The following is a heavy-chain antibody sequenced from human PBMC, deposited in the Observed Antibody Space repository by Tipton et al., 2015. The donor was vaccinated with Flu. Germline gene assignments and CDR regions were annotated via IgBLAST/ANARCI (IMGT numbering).Heavy chain of an antibody. CDR2: IYTSGST. CDR1: GGSISSYY. J-gene: IGHJ2*01. D-gene: IGHD3-10*01. V-gene: IGHV4-4*07. CDR3: ARSYGSGSLLLYWYFDL. Sequence: TLSLTCTVSGGSISSYYWNWIRQPAGKGLEWIGRIYTSGSTNYNPSLKSRATMSVDTSKNQFSLKLSSVTAADTAVYYCARSYGSGSLLLYWYFDLWGRGTLVTVSS.